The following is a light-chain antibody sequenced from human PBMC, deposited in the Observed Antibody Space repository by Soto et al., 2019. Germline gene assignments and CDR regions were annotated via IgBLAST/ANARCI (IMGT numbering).Light chain of an antibody. CDR3: SSYAGSNLYV. V-gene: IGLV2-8*01. Sequence: QSVLTQPPSASGSPGQSVTISCTGTSSDVGGYNYVSWYQQHPGKAPKLMIYEVSKRPSGVPDRFSGSKSGNTASLTVSGLQAEGEADYYCSSYAGSNLYVFGTGNKVTVL. CDR2: EVS. CDR1: SSDVGGYNY. J-gene: IGLJ1*01.